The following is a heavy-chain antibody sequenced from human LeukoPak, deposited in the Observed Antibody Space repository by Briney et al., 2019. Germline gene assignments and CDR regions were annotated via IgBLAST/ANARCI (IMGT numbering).Heavy chain of an antibody. V-gene: IGHV3-21*01. CDR3: GRVQFYYYDSSGYLTPPFDY. CDR2: ISSSSSYI. CDR1: GFTFSSYS. D-gene: IGHD3-22*01. Sequence: KSGGSLRLSCAASGFTFSSYSMNWVRQAPGKGLEWVSSISSSSSYIYNADSVKGRFTISRDNAKNSLYLQMNSLRVEDTAVYYCGRVQFYYYDSSGYLTPPFDYWGQGTLVTVSS. J-gene: IGHJ4*02.